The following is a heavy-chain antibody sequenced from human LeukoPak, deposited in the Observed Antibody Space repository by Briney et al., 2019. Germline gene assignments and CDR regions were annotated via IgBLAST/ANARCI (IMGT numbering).Heavy chain of an antibody. D-gene: IGHD7-27*01. CDR3: AKDGGLWVSAHWGDS. CDR1: GLTFSDYY. V-gene: IGHV3-11*01. J-gene: IGHJ4*02. CDR2: ISGSGSTI. Sequence: PGGSLRLSCAASGLTFSDYYMSWIRQAPGKGLEWVSYISGSGSTIYYADSVKGRFTVSRDNSKNTLFLQMNSLRAEDTAVYYCAKDGGLWVSAHWGDSWGRGTLVTVSS.